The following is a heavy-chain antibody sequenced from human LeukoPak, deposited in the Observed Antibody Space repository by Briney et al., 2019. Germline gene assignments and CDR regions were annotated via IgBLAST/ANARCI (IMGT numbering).Heavy chain of an antibody. CDR2: IYYSGST. V-gene: IGHV4-39*01. CDR3: ASQPYDFWSDYYGYYFDY. J-gene: IGHJ4*02. CDR1: GGSISSSRYY. Sequence: SETLSLTCTVSGGSISSSRYYWGWIRQPPGKGLEWIGSIYYSGSTYYNPSLKSRVTISVDTSKNLFSLRLSSVTAADTAVYYCASQPYDFWSDYYGYYFDYWGQGTLVTVSS. D-gene: IGHD3-3*01.